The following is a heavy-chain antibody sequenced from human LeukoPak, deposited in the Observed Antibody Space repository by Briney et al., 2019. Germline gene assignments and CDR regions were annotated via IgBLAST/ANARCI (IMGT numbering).Heavy chain of an antibody. CDR2: INWNGGST. Sequence: GGSLRLSCAASGFTFDDYGMSWVRQAPGKGLEWVSGINWNGGSTGYADSVKGRFTISRDNAKNSLYLQMNSLRAEDTALYYCARGLPDCSGGSCYSEGVYWGQGTLVTVSS. V-gene: IGHV3-20*04. J-gene: IGHJ4*02. D-gene: IGHD2-15*01. CDR1: GFTFDDYG. CDR3: ARGLPDCSGGSCYSEGVY.